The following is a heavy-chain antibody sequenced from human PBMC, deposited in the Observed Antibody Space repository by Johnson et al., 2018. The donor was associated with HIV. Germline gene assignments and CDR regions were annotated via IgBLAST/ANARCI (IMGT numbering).Heavy chain of an antibody. CDR1: GFIFTKAW. CDR3: AKGYYYDSKDAFNI. D-gene: IGHD3-22*01. Sequence: EVQLVESGGGLVQPGRSLRLSCAASGFIFTKAWMSWVRQAPGKGLEWISYISSSGRTIYYADSVKGRFTISRDNAKNSLYLQVNSLSAEDMTVYYCAKGYYYDSKDAFNIWGQGTMVTVSS. V-gene: IGHV3-48*01. J-gene: IGHJ3*02. CDR2: ISSSGRTI.